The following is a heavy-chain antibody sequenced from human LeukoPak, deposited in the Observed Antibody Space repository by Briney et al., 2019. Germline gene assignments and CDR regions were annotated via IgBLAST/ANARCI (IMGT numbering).Heavy chain of an antibody. CDR1: GFTLSSYA. Sequence: GGSLRLSCAASGFTLSSYAMSWVRQAPGKGLEWVSAISGSGGSTYYADSVKGRFTISRDNSKNTLYLQMNSLRAEDTAVYYCAKGTMIDYYFDYWGQGTLVTVSS. CDR2: ISGSGGST. J-gene: IGHJ4*02. CDR3: AKGTMIDYYFDY. D-gene: IGHD3-22*01. V-gene: IGHV3-23*01.